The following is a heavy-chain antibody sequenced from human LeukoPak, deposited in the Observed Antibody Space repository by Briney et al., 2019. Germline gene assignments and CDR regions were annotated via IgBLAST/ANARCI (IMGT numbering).Heavy chain of an antibody. D-gene: IGHD6-13*01. CDR1: GFTFSSYW. CDR2: IKQDGSEK. Sequence: GGSLRLSCAASGFTFSSYWMSWVRQAPGKGLEWVANIKQDGSEKYYVNSVKGRFTISRDNAKNSLYLQMNSLRAEDTAVYYCARAHSSSWYGSYYYHMDVWGKGTAVNGSS. V-gene: IGHV3-7*01. J-gene: IGHJ6*03. CDR3: ARAHSSSWYGSYYYHMDV.